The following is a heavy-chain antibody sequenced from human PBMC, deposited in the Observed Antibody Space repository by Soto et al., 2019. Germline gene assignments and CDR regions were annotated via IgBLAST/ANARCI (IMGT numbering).Heavy chain of an antibody. CDR2: IKSKTDGGTT. D-gene: IGHD6-19*01. J-gene: IGHJ6*02. Sequence: GGSLRLSCAASGFTFSNAWMSWVRQAPGKGLEWVGRIKSKTDGGTTDYAAPVKGRFTISGDDSKNTLYLQMNSLKTEDTAAYYCTTDGYSSGYYYYGMDVWGQGTTVTVSS. CDR1: GFTFSNAW. V-gene: IGHV3-15*01. CDR3: TTDGYSSGYYYYGMDV.